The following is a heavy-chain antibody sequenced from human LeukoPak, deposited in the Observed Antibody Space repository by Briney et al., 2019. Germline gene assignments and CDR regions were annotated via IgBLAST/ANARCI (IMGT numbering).Heavy chain of an antibody. CDR1: GGTFSSYA. CDR3: ASLLAGPFDY. J-gene: IGHJ4*02. Sequence: SVKVSCKAFGGTFSSYAISWVRQAPGQGLEWMGGIIPIFGTANYAQKFQGRVTITTDESTSTAYMELSSLRSEDTAVYYCASLLAGPFDYWGQGTLVTVSS. D-gene: IGHD3-10*01. CDR2: IIPIFGTA. V-gene: IGHV1-69*05.